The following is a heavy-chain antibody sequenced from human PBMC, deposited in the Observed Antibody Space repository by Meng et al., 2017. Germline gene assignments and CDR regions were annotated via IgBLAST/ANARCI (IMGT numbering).Heavy chain of an antibody. CDR2: IYYSGST. J-gene: IGHJ6*02. V-gene: IGHV4-39*07. CDR3: ARAYRYCSGGSCLSYYYYYGMDV. D-gene: IGHD2-15*01. CDR1: GGSISSSSYY. Sequence: SETLSLTCTVSGGSISSSSYYWGWIRHPPGKGLDWIGSIYYSGSTYYNPSLKSRVPISVGTSKNHFSLKLISVTAADTAVYYCARAYRYCSGGSCLSYYYYYGMDVWGQGTTVTVSS.